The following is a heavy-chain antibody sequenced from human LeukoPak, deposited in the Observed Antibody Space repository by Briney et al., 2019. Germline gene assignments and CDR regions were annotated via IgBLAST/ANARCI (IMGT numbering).Heavy chain of an antibody. V-gene: IGHV3-48*01. Sequence: GGSLRLSCAASGFTFSTYTMNWVRQAPGKGLEWVSYIGISSSTTYYADSVKGRFTISRDNAKNSLYLRMNSLRVEDTAVYYCARDYNYAFDIWGQGTMVTVSS. CDR3: ARDYNYAFDI. J-gene: IGHJ3*02. CDR1: GFTFSTYT. CDR2: IGISSSTT. D-gene: IGHD1-1*01.